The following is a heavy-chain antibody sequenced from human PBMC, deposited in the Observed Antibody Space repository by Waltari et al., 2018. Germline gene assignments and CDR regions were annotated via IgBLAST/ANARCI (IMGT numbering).Heavy chain of an antibody. J-gene: IGHJ6*03. CDR3: ARASAMVRGVIIADYYYYYMDV. CDR1: GGSISSYY. CDR2: SYTGGGT. D-gene: IGHD3-10*01. V-gene: IGHV4-4*08. Sequence: QVQLQESGPGLVKPSETLSLTCTVSGGSISSYYWSWIRQPPGKGLEWSGYSYTGGGTNYTPALKRRVTLSVDTSKNQFALKLSSGTAADMAVYYCARASAMVRGVIIADYYYYYMDVWGKGTTVTVSS.